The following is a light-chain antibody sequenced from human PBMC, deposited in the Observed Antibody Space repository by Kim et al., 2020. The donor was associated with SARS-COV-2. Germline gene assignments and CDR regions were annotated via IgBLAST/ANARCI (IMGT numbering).Light chain of an antibody. CDR3: QQYGGSSWT. CDR1: QNVTNSF. J-gene: IGKJ1*01. Sequence: SPGARVALSCRASQNVTNSFLAWFQQKPGQVPRLLIYGASNRATGVPDRFSGSGSGTDFTLTIDRLEPEDFAVYYCQQYGGSSWTFGQGTKVDIK. V-gene: IGKV3-20*01. CDR2: GAS.